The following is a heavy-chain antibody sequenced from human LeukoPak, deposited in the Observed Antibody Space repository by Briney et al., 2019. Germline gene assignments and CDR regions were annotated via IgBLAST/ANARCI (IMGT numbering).Heavy chain of an antibody. CDR2: IIPIFGTA. CDR1: GGTFCSYA. J-gene: IGHJ3*02. V-gene: IGHV1-69*01. CDR3: ARDRYSSSWYINAFDI. Sequence: SVKVSCKASGGTFCSYAISWVRQAPGQGLEWMGGIIPIFGTANYAQKFQGRVAITADESTSTAYMELSSLRSEDTAVYYCARDRYSSSWYINAFDIWGQGTMVTVSS. D-gene: IGHD6-13*01.